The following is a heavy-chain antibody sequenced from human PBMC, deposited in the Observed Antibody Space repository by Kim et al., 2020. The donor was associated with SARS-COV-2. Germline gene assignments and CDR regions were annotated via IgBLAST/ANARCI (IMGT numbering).Heavy chain of an antibody. V-gene: IGHV3-23*01. CDR1: AFTFSTYA. J-gene: IGHJ4*02. CDR2: ISGDGYKTGDGFKT. CDR3: AKDLSNTWSAEFDS. D-gene: IGHD6-13*01. Sequence: GGSLRLSCAASAFTFSTYAMTWVRQTPGKGLEWVSTISGDGYKTGDGFKTYYLDSVKGRFTISRDNSKGTLYLQMNSLRAEDTAIYYCAKDLSNTWSAEFDSWGQGTLITVSS.